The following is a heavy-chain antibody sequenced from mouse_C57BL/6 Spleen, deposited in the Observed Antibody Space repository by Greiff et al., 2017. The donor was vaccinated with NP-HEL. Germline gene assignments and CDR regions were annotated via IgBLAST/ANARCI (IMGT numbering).Heavy chain of an antibody. CDR1: GFTFSSYA. J-gene: IGHJ3*01. V-gene: IGHV5-4*01. CDR2: ISDGGSYT. CDR3: ARDLTTVVSPSFAY. D-gene: IGHD1-1*01. Sequence: EVKLVESGGGLVKPGGSLKLSCAASGFTFSSYAMSWVRQTPEKRLEWVATISDGGSYTYYPDNVKGRFTISRDNAKNNLYLQMSHLKSEDTAMYYCARDLTTVVSPSFAYWGQGTLVTVSA.